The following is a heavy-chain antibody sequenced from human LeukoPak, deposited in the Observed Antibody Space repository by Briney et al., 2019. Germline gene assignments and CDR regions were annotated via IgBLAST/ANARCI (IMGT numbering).Heavy chain of an antibody. J-gene: IGHJ4*02. CDR3: AKTVGLYYFDS. CDR1: GFTFTTYG. Sequence: GGSLRPSCAASGFTFTTYGMHWVRQAPGKGLEWVAVISSDGSHKYYADSVKGRFTISRDNSKKTLSLQMNSLRVEDTAVYYCAKTVGLYYFDSWGQGTLVTVSS. CDR2: ISSDGSHK. D-gene: IGHD1-26*01. V-gene: IGHV3-30*18.